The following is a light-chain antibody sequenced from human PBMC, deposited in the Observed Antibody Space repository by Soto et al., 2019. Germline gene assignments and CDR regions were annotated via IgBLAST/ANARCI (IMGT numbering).Light chain of an antibody. Sequence: DIPMTQSPSTLSASVGARVTITCRASQSISSWLAWNQQKPGKAPKVLIYDASSLESGVPSRFSGSGSGTEFTLTISSLQPDDFATYYCQQYNSYPYTVGQGTKLEIK. CDR3: QQYNSYPYT. CDR1: QSISSW. V-gene: IGKV1-5*01. J-gene: IGKJ2*01. CDR2: DAS.